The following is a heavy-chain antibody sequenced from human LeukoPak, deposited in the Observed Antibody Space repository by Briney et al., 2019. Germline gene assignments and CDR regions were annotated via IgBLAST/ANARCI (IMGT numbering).Heavy chain of an antibody. D-gene: IGHD5-18*01. V-gene: IGHV4-61*02. CDR2: IYTSGST. CDR1: GGSISSGSYY. J-gene: IGHJ4*02. CDR3: ARELKYSYGPDY. Sequence: SETLSLTCTASGGSISSGSYYWSWIRQPAGKGLEWIGRIYTSGSTNYNPSLKSRVTISVDTSKNQFSLKLSSVTAADTAVYYCARELKYSYGPDYWGQGTLVTVSS.